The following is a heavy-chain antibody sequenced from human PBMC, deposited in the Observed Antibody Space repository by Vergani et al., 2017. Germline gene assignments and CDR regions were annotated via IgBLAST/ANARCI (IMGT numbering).Heavy chain of an antibody. V-gene: IGHV1-69*02. J-gene: IGHJ5*02. CDR1: GDTVNSYS. D-gene: IGHD2-21*01. CDR2: IIPLLNVT. Sequence: QVQLIQSGAEVRKPGSSVKVSCKASGDTVNSYSITWVRQAPGQGLEWMGRIIPLLNVTTYAQKFMGRVDMTRDPSTDTSTRTVQMTLSSLRSEDTAVYYCARSIGYCAGATCRAYYFDHWGQGTRVTVSS. CDR3: ARSIGYCAGATCRAYYFDH.